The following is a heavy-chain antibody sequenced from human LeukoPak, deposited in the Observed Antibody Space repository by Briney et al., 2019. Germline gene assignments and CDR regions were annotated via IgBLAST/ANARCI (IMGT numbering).Heavy chain of an antibody. Sequence: MPSGTLSPTCTVSGGSISSSSYYWGWIRQPPGKGLEWIGSIYYSGSTYYNPSLKSRVTISVDTSKNQFSLKLSSVTAADTAVYYCARSPWSGSYLPFDYWGQGTLVTVSS. D-gene: IGHD1-26*01. J-gene: IGHJ4*02. CDR1: GGSISSSSYY. V-gene: IGHV4-39*01. CDR3: ARSPWSGSYLPFDY. CDR2: IYYSGST.